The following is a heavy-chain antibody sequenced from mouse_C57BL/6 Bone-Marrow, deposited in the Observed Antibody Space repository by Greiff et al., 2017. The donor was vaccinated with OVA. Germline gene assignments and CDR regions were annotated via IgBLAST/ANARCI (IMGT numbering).Heavy chain of an antibody. CDR1: GYTFTSYG. Sequence: QVQLKQSGAELARPGASVKLSCKASGYTFTSYGISWVKQRTGQGLEWIGEIYPRSGNTYYNEKFKGKAPLTADKSSSTAYMELRSLTSEDSAVYFCARGLYYYGSGYYAMDYWGQGTSVTVSS. CDR2: IYPRSGNT. V-gene: IGHV1-81*01. CDR3: ARGLYYYGSGYYAMDY. D-gene: IGHD1-1*01. J-gene: IGHJ4*01.